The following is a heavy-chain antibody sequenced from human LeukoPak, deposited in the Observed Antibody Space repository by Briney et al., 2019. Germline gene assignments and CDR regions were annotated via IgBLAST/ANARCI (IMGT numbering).Heavy chain of an antibody. Sequence: PSETLSLTCTVSGGSISSSSYYWGWIRQPPGKGLEWIGSIYYSGSTNYNPSLKSRVTISVDTSKNQFSLKLSSVTAADTAVYYCARLPSSYYYGSGGPWGQGTLVTVSS. V-gene: IGHV4-39*07. D-gene: IGHD3-10*01. CDR1: GGSISSSSYY. CDR2: IYYSGST. J-gene: IGHJ4*02. CDR3: ARLPSSYYYGSGGP.